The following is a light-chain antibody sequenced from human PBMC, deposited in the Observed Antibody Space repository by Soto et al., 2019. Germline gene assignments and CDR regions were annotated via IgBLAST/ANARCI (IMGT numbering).Light chain of an antibody. CDR1: QSVSSNY. J-gene: IGKJ1*01. CDR2: GAS. V-gene: IGKV3-20*01. Sequence: ETVLTQSPGTLSLSPGERATLSCRASQSVSSNYLAWYQQKPGQAPRLLIYGASTRATGIPDRFSGSGSGTDFTLSISRLEPEDFAGYYCQQFGRSPPSWTCGQGTKVEIK. CDR3: QQFGRSPPSWT.